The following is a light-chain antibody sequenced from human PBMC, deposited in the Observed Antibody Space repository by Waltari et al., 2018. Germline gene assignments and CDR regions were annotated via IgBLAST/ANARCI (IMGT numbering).Light chain of an antibody. CDR1: KSVSSSY. CDR3: QQYCSSPSYT. Sequence: IVLTQSPGTLSLSQGERATLSCRASKSVSSSYLAWYQQKPGQDPRLLIYGASSRATGIPDRISGSGSATDFTLTISRLEPEDFAVYYCQQYCSSPSYTFGQGTKLEIK. J-gene: IGKJ2*01. V-gene: IGKV3-20*01. CDR2: GAS.